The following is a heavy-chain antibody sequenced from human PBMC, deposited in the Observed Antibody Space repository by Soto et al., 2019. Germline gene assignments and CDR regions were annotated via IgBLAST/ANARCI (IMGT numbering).Heavy chain of an antibody. CDR1: GGSISSGGYY. D-gene: IGHD2-2*01. CDR3: AREVVLVPAASYGMDV. V-gene: IGHV4-31*03. CDR2: IYYSGST. Sequence: QVQLQESGPGLVKPSQTLSLACTVSGGSISSGGYYWSWIRQHAGKGLEWIGYIYYSGSTYYNPSLKSRVTISVDTSKNQFSLKLSSVTAADTAVYYCAREVVLVPAASYGMDVWGQGTTVTVSS. J-gene: IGHJ6*02.